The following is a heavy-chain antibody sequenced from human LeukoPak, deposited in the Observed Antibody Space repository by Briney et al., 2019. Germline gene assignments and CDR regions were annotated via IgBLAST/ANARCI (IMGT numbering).Heavy chain of an antibody. CDR1: GFTFSNAW. V-gene: IGHV3-15*01. CDR3: AAGGDYGGNSDFDY. J-gene: IGHJ4*02. D-gene: IGHD4-23*01. CDR2: SKSKSDGGTI. Sequence: GGSLRLSCVASGFTFSNAWMNWVRQAPGKGLEWVGLSKSKSDGGTIDHAAPVKGRFTISRDDSKNALYLQMNSLRSEDTAVYYCAAGGDYGGNSDFDYWGQGTLVTVSS.